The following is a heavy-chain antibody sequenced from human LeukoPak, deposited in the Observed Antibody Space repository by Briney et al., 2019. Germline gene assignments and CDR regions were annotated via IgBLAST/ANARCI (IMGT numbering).Heavy chain of an antibody. J-gene: IGHJ6*02. CDR1: GFTVSSNY. Sequence: PGGSLRLSCAASGFTVSSNYMSWVRQAPGKGLEWVSVIYSGGSTYYADSVKGRFTISRDNSKNTLYLQMNSLRAEDTAVYYCARGPTVTTHYYYGMDVWGQGTTVTVSS. CDR3: ARGPTVTTHYYYGMDV. V-gene: IGHV3-53*01. D-gene: IGHD4-17*01. CDR2: IYSGGST.